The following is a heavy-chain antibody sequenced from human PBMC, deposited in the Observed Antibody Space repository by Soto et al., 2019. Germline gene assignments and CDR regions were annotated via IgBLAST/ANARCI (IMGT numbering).Heavy chain of an antibody. CDR3: ARQWGVDTAMAPFDY. J-gene: IGHJ4*02. D-gene: IGHD5-18*01. V-gene: IGHV4-39*01. Sequence: SETLSLTCTVSGGSISSRSYYWGWIRQPPGKGLDWSGSIYYSGSTYYNPSLTSRFTISVYTSKNQFSLKLSSVTAADPAVYYCARQWGVDTAMAPFDYWGQGT. CDR1: GGSISSRSYY. CDR2: IYYSGST.